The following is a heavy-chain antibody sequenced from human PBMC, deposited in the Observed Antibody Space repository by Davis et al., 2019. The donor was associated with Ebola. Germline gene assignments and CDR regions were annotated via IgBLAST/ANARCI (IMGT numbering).Heavy chain of an antibody. J-gene: IGHJ4*02. D-gene: IGHD5-12*01. V-gene: IGHV3-7*01. CDR1: GSTFSNFG. CDR2: IKQDGSEK. Sequence: GESLKISCQMAGSTFSNFGFHWVRQAPGKGLEWVANIKQDGSEKYYVDSVKGRFTISRDNAKNSLYLQMNSLRAEDTAVYYCAKDYEWLPLFDYWGQGTLVTVSS. CDR3: AKDYEWLPLFDY.